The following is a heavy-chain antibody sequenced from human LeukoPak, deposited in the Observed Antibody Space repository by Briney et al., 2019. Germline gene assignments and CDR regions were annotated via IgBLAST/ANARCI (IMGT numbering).Heavy chain of an antibody. CDR1: GYTFTGYY. V-gene: IGHV1-2*02. CDR2: INPNSGGT. Sequence: GASVKVSCKASGYTFTGYYMHWVRQAPGQGLEWMGWINPNSGGTNYAQKFQGRVTMTTDTSTSTAYMELRSLRSDDTAVYYCARDDPGYCSGGSCYSDLTYYYYMDVWGKGTTVTISS. CDR3: ARDDPGYCSGGSCYSDLTYYYYMDV. D-gene: IGHD2-15*01. J-gene: IGHJ6*03.